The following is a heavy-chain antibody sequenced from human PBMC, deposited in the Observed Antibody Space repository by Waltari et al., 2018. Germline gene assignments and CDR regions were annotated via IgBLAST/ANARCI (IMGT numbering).Heavy chain of an antibody. D-gene: IGHD1-1*01. V-gene: IGHV3-7*02. CDR3: ASHGPWTFNY. J-gene: IGHJ4*02. CDR1: GLPFRSYW. CDR2: IKEDGSET. Sequence: VQLVESGGGLVQPGGSLRLSCAASGLPFRSYWMSWVRQAPVKGLEWVAGIKEDGSETYYVDSVKGRFTISRDNAKNSLYLHMNSLRAEDTAVYYCASHGPWTFNYWGQGTLVTVSS.